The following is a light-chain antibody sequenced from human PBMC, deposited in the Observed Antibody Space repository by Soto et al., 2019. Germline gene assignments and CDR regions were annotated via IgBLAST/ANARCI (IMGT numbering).Light chain of an antibody. V-gene: IGKV1-6*01. CDR1: QDIRND. Sequence: AIQMTQSPSSLSASVGDRVTITCRASQDIRNDLGWYQEKVGQAPKLLIYASSNLQSGVPSRFSGSGSGTDFTLTISSLQPEDFATYYCLQDYNYPWTFGQGTKVEI. CDR2: ASS. J-gene: IGKJ1*01. CDR3: LQDYNYPWT.